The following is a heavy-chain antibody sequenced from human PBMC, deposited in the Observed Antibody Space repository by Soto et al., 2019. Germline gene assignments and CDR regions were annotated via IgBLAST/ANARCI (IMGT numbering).Heavy chain of an antibody. Sequence: EVQLLESGGGLVQPGGSLRLSCAASGFTFSSYAMSWVRQAPGKGLEWVSAISGSGGSTYYADSVKGRFTISRDNSKNTLYLQMNSLRAEDTAVYYCAKDRAPKVGADYYYYGMDVWGQGTTVTVSS. CDR2: ISGSGGST. D-gene: IGHD1-26*01. CDR1: GFTFSSYA. CDR3: AKDRAPKVGADYYYYGMDV. J-gene: IGHJ6*02. V-gene: IGHV3-23*01.